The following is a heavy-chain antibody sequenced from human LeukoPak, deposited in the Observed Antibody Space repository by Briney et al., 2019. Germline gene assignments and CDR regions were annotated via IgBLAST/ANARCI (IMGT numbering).Heavy chain of an antibody. Sequence: GGSLRLSCAASGFTFSSYAMSWVRQAPGKGLEWVSSISGSGSSTSYADSVTGRFTISRDNSKNTLSLQMNSLRAEDTAVYYCAKKTFWYFDLWGRGTLVTVSS. D-gene: IGHD2/OR15-2a*01. CDR1: GFTFSSYA. CDR3: AKKTFWYFDL. CDR2: ISGSGSST. V-gene: IGHV3-23*01. J-gene: IGHJ2*01.